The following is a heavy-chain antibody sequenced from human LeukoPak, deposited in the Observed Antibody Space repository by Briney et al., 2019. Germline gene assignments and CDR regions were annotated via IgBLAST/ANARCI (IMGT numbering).Heavy chain of an antibody. J-gene: IGHJ4*02. D-gene: IGHD6-19*01. V-gene: IGHV4-34*01. Sequence: SKTLSLTCAVYGGSFSGYYWSWIRQPPGKGLEWIGEINHSGSTNYNPSLKSRVTISVDTSKNQFSLKLSSVTAADTAVYYRARSRRGSSGWYGHWGQGTLVTVSS. CDR3: ARSRRGSSGWYGH. CDR2: INHSGST. CDR1: GGSFSGYY.